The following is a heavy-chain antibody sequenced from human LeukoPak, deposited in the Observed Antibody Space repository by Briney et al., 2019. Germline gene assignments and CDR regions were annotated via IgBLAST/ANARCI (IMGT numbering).Heavy chain of an antibody. D-gene: IGHD5-18*01. CDR3: ARGYSYGYFDY. J-gene: IGHJ4*02. CDR2: IYTVGNT. V-gene: IGHV3-53*01. CDR1: GFTVSSNY. Sequence: SGGSLRLSCAASGFTVSSNYMSWVRQAPERGLEWVSVIYTVGNTYYAESVKGRFTISRDNSKNTLYLQMNSLRAEDTAVYYCARGYSYGYFDYWGQGTLVTVSS.